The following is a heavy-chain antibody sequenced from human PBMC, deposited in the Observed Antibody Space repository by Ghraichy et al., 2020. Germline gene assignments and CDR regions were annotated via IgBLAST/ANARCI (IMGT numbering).Heavy chain of an antibody. D-gene: IGHD3-10*01. J-gene: IGHJ4*02. CDR3: AKRYYSGSGAEYYFDY. Sequence: GGSLRLSCAASGFTFSSYAMTWVRQAPGKGLEWVSAISVSGGATYYADSVKGRFTISRDNSKDTLFLQMNSLRAEDTAVYYCAKRYYSGSGAEYYFDYWGQGTLVTVSP. CDR2: ISVSGGAT. CDR1: GFTFSSYA. V-gene: IGHV3-23*01.